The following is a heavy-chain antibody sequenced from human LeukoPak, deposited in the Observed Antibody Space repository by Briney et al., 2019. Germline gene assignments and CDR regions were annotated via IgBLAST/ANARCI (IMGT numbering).Heavy chain of an antibody. Sequence: SETLSLTCAVYGGSFSGYYWSWIRQPPGKGLEWIGYIYYSGSTNYNPSLKSRVTISVDTPKNQFSLKLSSVTAADTAVYYCARSRLAVAADYYYGMDVWGQGTTVTVSS. CDR1: GGSFSGYY. CDR3: ARSRLAVAADYYYGMDV. CDR2: IYYSGST. V-gene: IGHV4-59*08. D-gene: IGHD6-19*01. J-gene: IGHJ6*02.